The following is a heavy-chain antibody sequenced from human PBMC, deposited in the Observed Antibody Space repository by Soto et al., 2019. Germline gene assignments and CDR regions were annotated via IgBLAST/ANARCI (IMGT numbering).Heavy chain of an antibody. J-gene: IGHJ4*02. V-gene: IGHV5-51*01. D-gene: IGHD1-20*01. CDR3: ARHGWSPVTGTSIYLFDY. CDR2: IYPGDSDT. CDR1: GYSFTNYW. Sequence: PGESLKISCKGSGYSFTNYWIGWVRQMLGKGLEWMGIIYPGDSDTRYSPSFQGQVTISADKSISTTHLQWSSLKASDSAMYYCARHGWSPVTGTSIYLFDYWGQGTLVTVSS.